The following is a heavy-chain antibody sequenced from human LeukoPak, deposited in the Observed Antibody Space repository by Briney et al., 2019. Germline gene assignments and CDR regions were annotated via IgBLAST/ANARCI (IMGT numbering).Heavy chain of an antibody. CDR3: AKDISIVGAKCIFDY. CDR1: GFTFSSYA. CDR2: ISGSGGST. J-gene: IGHJ4*02. V-gene: IGHV3-23*01. Sequence: GGSLRLSCAASGFTFSSYAMSWVRQAPGKGLEWVSAISGSGGSTYYADSVKGRFTISRDNSKNTLYLQMNSLRAEDTAVYYCAKDISIVGAKCIFDYWGQGTLVTVSS. D-gene: IGHD1-26*01.